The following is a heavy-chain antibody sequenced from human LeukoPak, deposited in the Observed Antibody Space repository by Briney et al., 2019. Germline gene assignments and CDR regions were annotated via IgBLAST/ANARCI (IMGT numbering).Heavy chain of an antibody. Sequence: PSETLSLTCTVSGGSISSYYWSWIRQPPGKGLEWIGYIYYSGSTNYNPSLKSRVTISVDTSKNQFSLKLSSVTAADTAVYYCARRNQGWFGEFDYWGQGTLVTVSS. CDR1: GGSISSYY. CDR3: ARRNQGWFGEFDY. J-gene: IGHJ4*02. D-gene: IGHD3-10*01. V-gene: IGHV4-59*08. CDR2: IYYSGST.